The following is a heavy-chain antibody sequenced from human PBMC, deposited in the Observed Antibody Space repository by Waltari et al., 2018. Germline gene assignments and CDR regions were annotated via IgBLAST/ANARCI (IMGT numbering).Heavy chain of an antibody. CDR2: IRTDGSEE. Sequence: EVQLVESGGGLVQPGGSLRLSCAASGFTRGRYWMSWVRLAPGKGPEWVANIRTDGSEEYYVDSVRGRFTISRDNAKNSLYLQMNSLRPEDTAVYYCARDQWFAFDIWGHGTMVTVSS. V-gene: IGHV3-7*01. CDR1: GFTRGRYW. D-gene: IGHD3-22*01. J-gene: IGHJ3*02. CDR3: ARDQWFAFDI.